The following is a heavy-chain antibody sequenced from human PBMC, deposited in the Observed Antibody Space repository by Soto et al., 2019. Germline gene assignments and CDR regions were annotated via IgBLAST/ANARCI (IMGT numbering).Heavy chain of an antibody. CDR2: IIPILGIA. D-gene: IGHD6-19*01. CDR1: GGTFSSYT. Sequence: SVKVSCKASGGTFSSYTISWVRQAPGQGLEWMGRIIPILGIANYAQKFQGRVTITADKSTSTAYMELSSLRSEDTAVYYCARGIAVARNWFDPWGQGTLVTVSS. V-gene: IGHV1-69*02. CDR3: ARGIAVARNWFDP. J-gene: IGHJ5*02.